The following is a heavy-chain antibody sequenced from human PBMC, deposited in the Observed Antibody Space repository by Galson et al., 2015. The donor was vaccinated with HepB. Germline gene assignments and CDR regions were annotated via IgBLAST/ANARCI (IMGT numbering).Heavy chain of an antibody. D-gene: IGHD2-8*02. CDR2: TIPVFGIT. CDR1: EGTFTSYA. Sequence: PVKDSCKASEGTFTSYAISWVRQAPGPGLEWLGGTIPVFGITNYTQKFQGRVTITADESTSTAYMELSSLTSEDTSVYYCATDASGWLDPWGQGTLVTVSS. J-gene: IGHJ5*02. CDR3: ATDASGWLDP. V-gene: IGHV1-69*13.